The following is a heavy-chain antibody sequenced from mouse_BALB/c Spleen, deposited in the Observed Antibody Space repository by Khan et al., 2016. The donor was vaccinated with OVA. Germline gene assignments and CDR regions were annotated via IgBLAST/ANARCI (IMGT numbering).Heavy chain of an antibody. CDR2: IYPGNVNT. CDR1: GYTFTSYY. J-gene: IGHJ4*01. Sequence: QVQLKESGPELVKPGASVRISCKASGYTFTSYYIHWVKQRPGQGLEWIGWIYPGNVNTKYNEKFKGKATLTADTSSSTAYMQLSSLTSEDSAVYCCARWGGNCPSYAMDYWGQGTSVTVSS. V-gene: IGHV1S56*01. D-gene: IGHD2-1*01. CDR3: ARWGGNCPSYAMDY.